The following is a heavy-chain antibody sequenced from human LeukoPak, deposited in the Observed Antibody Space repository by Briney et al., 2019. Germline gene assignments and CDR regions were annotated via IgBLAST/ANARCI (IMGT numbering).Heavy chain of an antibody. D-gene: IGHD2-2*01. V-gene: IGHV1-24*01. J-gene: IGHJ6*02. Sequence: GASVKVSCKVSGYTLTELSMHWVRQAPGKGLEWMGGFDPEDGETIYAQKFQGRVTMTEDTSTDTAYMELSSLRSEDTAVYYCATDSRSSTAVVPAALSYYYYGMDVWGQGTTVTVPS. CDR1: GYTLTELS. CDR3: ATDSRSSTAVVPAALSYYYYGMDV. CDR2: FDPEDGET.